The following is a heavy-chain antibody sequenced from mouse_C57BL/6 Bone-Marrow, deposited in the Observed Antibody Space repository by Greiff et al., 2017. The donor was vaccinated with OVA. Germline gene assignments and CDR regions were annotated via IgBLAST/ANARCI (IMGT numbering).Heavy chain of an antibody. CDR3: AGEPYYSNAWFAD. CDR1: GYTFTSYG. D-gene: IGHD2-5*01. Sequence: VQVVESGAELARPGASVKLSCKASGYTFTSYGISWVKQRTGQGLEWIGEIYPRSGNTYYNEKFKGKATLTADKSSSTAYMELRSLTSEDSAVYFCAGEPYYSNAWFADWGQGTLVTVSA. J-gene: IGHJ3*01. CDR2: IYPRSGNT. V-gene: IGHV1-81*01.